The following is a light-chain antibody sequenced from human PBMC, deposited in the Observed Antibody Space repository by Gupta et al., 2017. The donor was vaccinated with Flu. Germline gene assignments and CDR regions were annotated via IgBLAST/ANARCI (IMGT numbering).Light chain of an antibody. J-gene: IGLJ2*01. CDR1: SSNIGSNT. CDR3: AAWDDSLNGPV. V-gene: IGLV1-44*01. CDR2: SNN. Sequence: QSVLTQPPSASGTPGQRVTLSCSGSSSNIGSNTVNWYQQLPGTAPKLLIYSNNQRPSGVPDRFSGSKSGTSASLAISGLQSEDEADYYYAAWDDSLNGPVFGGGTKLTVL.